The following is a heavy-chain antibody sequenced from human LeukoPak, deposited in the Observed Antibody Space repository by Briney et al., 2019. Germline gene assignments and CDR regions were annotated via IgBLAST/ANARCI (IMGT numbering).Heavy chain of an antibody. D-gene: IGHD3-22*01. V-gene: IGHV3-23*01. CDR1: GFTFSSYA. CDR2: INGGAYST. Sequence: PGGSLRLSCAASGFTFSSYAMTWVRQAPGKGLEWISAINGGAYSTSYADSVKGRFTISRDNSKNTLYLQMNSLRAEDTAVYYCARNSSGFKLGDAFDIRGQGTLVTVSS. CDR3: ARNSSGFKLGDAFDI. J-gene: IGHJ3*02.